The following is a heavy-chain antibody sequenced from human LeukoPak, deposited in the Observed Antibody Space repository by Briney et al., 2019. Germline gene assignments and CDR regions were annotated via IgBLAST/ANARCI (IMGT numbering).Heavy chain of an antibody. CDR2: ISSNGGST. CDR1: GFTFSSYA. J-gene: IGHJ4*02. V-gene: IGHV3-64*01. CDR3: ARESAIAAAFDY. Sequence: GGSLRLSCAASGFTFSSYAMHWVRQAPGKGLEYVSAISSNGGSTYYANSVKGRFTISRDNSKNTLYLQMGSLRAEDMAVYYCARESAIAAAFDYWGQGTLVTVS. D-gene: IGHD6-13*01.